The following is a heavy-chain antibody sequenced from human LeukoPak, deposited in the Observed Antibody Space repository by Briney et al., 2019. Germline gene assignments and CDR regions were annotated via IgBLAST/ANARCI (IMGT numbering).Heavy chain of an antibody. V-gene: IGHV3-30-3*01. CDR2: ISYDGSNK. CDR1: GFTFSSYA. D-gene: IGHD6-13*01. J-gene: IGHJ4*02. Sequence: PGGSLRLSCAASGFTFSSYAMHWVRQAPGKGLEWVAVISYDGSNKYYADSVKGRFTISRDNSKNTLYLQMNSLRAEDTAVYYCASTLEQQLVFDYWGQGTLVTVSS. CDR3: ASTLEQQLVFDY.